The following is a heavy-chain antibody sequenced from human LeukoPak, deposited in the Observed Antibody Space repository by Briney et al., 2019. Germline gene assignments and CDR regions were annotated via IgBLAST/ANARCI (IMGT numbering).Heavy chain of an antibody. CDR3: AKGPDVLRFLEWPIPYDY. CDR1: GFTFSSYA. D-gene: IGHD3-3*01. V-gene: IGHV3-23*01. CDR2: ISGSGGST. J-gene: IGHJ4*02. Sequence: PGGSLRLSCAASGFTFSSYAMSWVRQAPGKGLEWVSAISGSGGSTYYADSVKGWFTISRDNSKNTLYLQMNSLRAEDTAVYYCAKGPDVLRFLEWPIPYDYWGQGTLVTVSS.